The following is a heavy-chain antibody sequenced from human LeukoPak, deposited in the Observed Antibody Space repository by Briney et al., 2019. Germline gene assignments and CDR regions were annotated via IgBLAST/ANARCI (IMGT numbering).Heavy chain of an antibody. CDR3: ARSPPVGYNWNF. CDR1: GYTFTGYH. J-gene: IGHJ4*02. D-gene: IGHD1-20*01. Sequence: ASVKVSCKASGYTFTGYHMHWVRQAPGQGLEWMGWINPNSGGTNYAQKFQGRVTMTRDTSISTAYMELSRLRSDDTAVYYCARSPPVGYNWNFSGQGTLVTVYS. CDR2: INPNSGGT. V-gene: IGHV1-2*02.